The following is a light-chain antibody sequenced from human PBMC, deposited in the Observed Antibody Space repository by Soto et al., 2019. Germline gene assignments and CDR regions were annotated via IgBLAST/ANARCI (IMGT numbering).Light chain of an antibody. CDR2: EVN. CDR3: SSYAGSNNPLYV. J-gene: IGLJ1*01. Sequence: QSALTQPPSASGSPGQSVTISCTGTRSDVGGYNYVSWYQQHPGKAPKLMIYEVNKRPSGVPDRFSGSKSGNTASLTVSGLQAEDEADYYCSSYAGSNNPLYVFGTGTKVNVL. CDR1: RSDVGGYNY. V-gene: IGLV2-8*01.